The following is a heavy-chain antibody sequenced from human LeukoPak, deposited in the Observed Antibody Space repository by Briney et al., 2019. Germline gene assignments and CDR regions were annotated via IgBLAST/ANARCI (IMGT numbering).Heavy chain of an antibody. Sequence: SETLSLTCTVSGYSISSDYYWGWIRQPPGKGLEWIGSIYHSGGTYYNPSLKSRVTISVDTSKNQFSLKLSSVTAADTAVYYCARVRRGSYYSDYWGQGTLVTVSS. V-gene: IGHV4-38-2*02. CDR2: IYHSGGT. CDR1: GYSISSDYY. J-gene: IGHJ4*02. D-gene: IGHD1-26*01. CDR3: ARVRRGSYYSDY.